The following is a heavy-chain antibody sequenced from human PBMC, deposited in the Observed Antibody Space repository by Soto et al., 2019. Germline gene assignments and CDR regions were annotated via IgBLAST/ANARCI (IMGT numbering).Heavy chain of an antibody. CDR1: GFTFSHYA. CDR3: AKDGSHNFDY. J-gene: IGHJ4*02. D-gene: IGHD1-26*01. CDR2: MSYDGSNE. V-gene: IGHV3-30*18. Sequence: QVQLVESGGGVVQPGRSLRLSCAASGFTFSHYAMHWVRQAPGKGLEWVALMSYDGSNEYYADSVKGRFTISRDNSKNTLYLKMNSLRAEDTAVYYCAKDGSHNFDYGGQGTLVTVSS.